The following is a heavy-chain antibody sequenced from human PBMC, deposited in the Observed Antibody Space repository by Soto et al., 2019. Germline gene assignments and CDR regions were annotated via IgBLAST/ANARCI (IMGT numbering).Heavy chain of an antibody. CDR3: AREERGTIGSSWSFDY. Sequence: SETLSLTCAVYGGSFSGYYWSWIRQPPGKGLEWIGEINHSGSTNYNPSLKSRVTISVDTSKNQFSLKLSSVTAADTAVYYCAREERGTIGSSWSFDYWGQGTLVTVSS. CDR2: INHSGST. V-gene: IGHV4-34*01. CDR1: GGSFSGYY. D-gene: IGHD6-13*01. J-gene: IGHJ4*02.